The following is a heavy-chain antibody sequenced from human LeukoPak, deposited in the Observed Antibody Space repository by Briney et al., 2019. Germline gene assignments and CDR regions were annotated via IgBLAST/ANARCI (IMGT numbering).Heavy chain of an antibody. V-gene: IGHV4-34*01. CDR1: GGSFSGYY. J-gene: IGHJ6*03. CDR3: ARDGAAADRTYYYYYMDV. Sequence: SETLSLTCAVYGGSFSGYYWSWIRQPPGKGLEWIGSIYYRGSTYYNPSLKSRVTISVDTSKNQFSLKVFSVTAADTAVYYCARDGAAADRTYYYYYMDVWGKGTTVTISS. D-gene: IGHD6-13*01. CDR2: IYYRGST.